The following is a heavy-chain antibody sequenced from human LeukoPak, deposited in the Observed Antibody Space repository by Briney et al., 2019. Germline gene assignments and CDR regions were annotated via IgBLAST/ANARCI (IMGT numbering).Heavy chain of an antibody. CDR2: ISSSSSTI. V-gene: IGHV3-48*01. J-gene: IGHJ5*02. CDR3: ARDPYHDWDWFDP. CDR1: GFTFSSHS. D-gene: IGHD3-9*01. Sequence: PGGSLRLSCAASGFTFSSHSMNWVRQAPGKGLEWVSYISSSSSTIYYADSVKGRFTISRDNAKNSLYLQMNSLRAEDTAVYYCARDPYHDWDWFDPWGQGTLVTVSS.